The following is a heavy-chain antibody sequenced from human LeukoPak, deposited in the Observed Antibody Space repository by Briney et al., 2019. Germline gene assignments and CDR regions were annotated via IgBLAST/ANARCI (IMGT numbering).Heavy chain of an antibody. CDR2: MNPNSGNT. Sequence: ASVKVSCKASGYTFTSYDINWVRQANGQGLEWMGWMNPNSGNTGYAQKFQGRVTMTRNTSISTAYMELSSLRSEDTAVYYCARGRIRYYYYYMDVWGKGTTVTVFS. J-gene: IGHJ6*03. CDR3: ARGRIRYYYYYMDV. CDR1: GYTFTSYD. V-gene: IGHV1-8*01.